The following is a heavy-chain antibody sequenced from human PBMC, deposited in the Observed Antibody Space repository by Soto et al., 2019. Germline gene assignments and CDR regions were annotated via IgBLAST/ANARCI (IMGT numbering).Heavy chain of an antibody. CDR1: GYTFSRYG. J-gene: IGHJ5*01. CDR2: ISSSTRYV. CDR3: ARDPSEGRVGNWFES. V-gene: IGHV3-21*06. Sequence: EVQLVESGGGLVKPGGSLRLSCAPSGYTFSRYGMNWLRQAPGKGLEWVASISSSTRYVYYADSVKGRFSTSRDNAKNILYLEMYALRSEDTAIYYCARDPSEGRVGNWFESWGQGTLVTVSS.